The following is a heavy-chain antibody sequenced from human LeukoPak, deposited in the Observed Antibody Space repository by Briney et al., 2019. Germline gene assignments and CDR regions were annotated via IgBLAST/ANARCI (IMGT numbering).Heavy chain of an antibody. J-gene: IGHJ4*02. CDR3: ARESRLGSDY. V-gene: IGHV4-59*11. CDR1: GGSISSHY. Sequence: SETLSLTCTVSGGSISSHYWSWIRQPPGKGLEWIGYIYYSGSTNYNPSLKSRVTISVDTSKNQFSLKLSSVTAADTAVYYCARESRLGSDYWGQGTLVTVSS. CDR2: IYYSGST. D-gene: IGHD4-11*01.